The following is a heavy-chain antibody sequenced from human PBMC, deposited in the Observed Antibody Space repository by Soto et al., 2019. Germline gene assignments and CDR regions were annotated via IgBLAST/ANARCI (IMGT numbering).Heavy chain of an antibody. CDR3: ARRGYYYDSSGYYYRY. J-gene: IGHJ4*02. CDR1: GYSFTSYW. V-gene: IGHV5-51*01. CDR2: IYPGDSDT. Sequence: GESLKISCKGSGYSFTSYWIGCVRQMPGKGLEWMGIIYPGDSDTRYSPSFQGQVTISADKSISTAYLQWSSLKASDTAMYYCARRGYYYDSSGYYYRYWGQGTLVTVSS. D-gene: IGHD3-22*01.